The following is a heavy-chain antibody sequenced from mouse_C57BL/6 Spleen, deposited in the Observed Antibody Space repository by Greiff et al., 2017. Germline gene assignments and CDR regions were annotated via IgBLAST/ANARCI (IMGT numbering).Heavy chain of an antibody. CDR1: GYAFSSYW. D-gene: IGHD2-3*01. CDR2: IYPGDGDT. J-gene: IGHJ2*01. CDR3: ARWMDGYPDYFDY. Sequence: QVQLQQPGAELVKPGASVKISCKASGYAFSSYWMNWVKQRPGKGLEWIGQIYPGDGDTNYNGKFKGKATLTADKSSSTAYMQLSSLTSEDSAVYFCARWMDGYPDYFDYWGQGTTLTVSS. V-gene: IGHV1-80*01.